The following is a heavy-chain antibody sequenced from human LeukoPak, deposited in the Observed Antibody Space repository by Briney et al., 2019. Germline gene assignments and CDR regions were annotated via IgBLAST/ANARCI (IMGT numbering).Heavy chain of an antibody. D-gene: IGHD5-12*01. CDR3: AKAGMGVATIYYFDY. J-gene: IGHJ4*02. V-gene: IGHV3-23*01. CDR2: ISGSGGST. Sequence: GGSLRLSCAASGFTVSSNYMSWVRQAPGKGLEWVSAISGSGGSTYYADSVKGRFTISRDNSKNTLYLQMNSLRAEDTAVYYCAKAGMGVATIYYFDYWGQGTLVTVSS. CDR1: GFTVSSNY.